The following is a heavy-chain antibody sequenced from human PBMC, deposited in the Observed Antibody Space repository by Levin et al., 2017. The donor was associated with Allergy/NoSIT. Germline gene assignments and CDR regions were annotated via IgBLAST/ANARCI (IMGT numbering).Heavy chain of an antibody. D-gene: IGHD3-3*01. J-gene: IGHJ6*02. V-gene: IGHV3-7*01. Sequence: RAGGSLRLSCAASGFIFSRYWMSWVRQAPGKGLEWVAKIKEDGSEKHYVDSVKGRFTISRDKAKNSLFLQMNSLRAEDTAVYYCARDAATLVFGVAPRGGMDVWGQGTTVTVS. CDR2: IKEDGSEK. CDR3: ARDAATLVFGVAPRGGMDV. CDR1: GFIFSRYW.